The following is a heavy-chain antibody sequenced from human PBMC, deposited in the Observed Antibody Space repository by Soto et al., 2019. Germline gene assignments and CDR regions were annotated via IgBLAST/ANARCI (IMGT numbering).Heavy chain of an antibody. J-gene: IGHJ4*02. V-gene: IGHV3-30*18. CDR1: GFTFSSYG. CDR3: AKAFLVVPAAISDY. CDR2: ISYDGSNK. Sequence: GESLKISCAASGFTFSSYGMHWVRQAPGKGLEWVAVISYDGSNKYYADSVKGRFTISRDNSKNTLYLQMNSLRAEDTAVYYCAKAFLVVPAAISDYWGQGTLVTVSS. D-gene: IGHD2-2*01.